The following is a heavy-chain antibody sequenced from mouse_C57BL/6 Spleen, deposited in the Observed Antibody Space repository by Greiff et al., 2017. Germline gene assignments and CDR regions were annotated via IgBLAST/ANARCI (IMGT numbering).Heavy chain of an antibody. CDR3: ARDRVYEYDEGYFDV. V-gene: IGHV5-16*01. D-gene: IGHD2-4*01. CDR1: GFTFSDYY. Sequence: EVNLVESEGGLVQPGSSMKLSCTASGFTFSDYYMAWVRQVPEKGLEWVANINYDGSSTYYLDSLKSRFIISRDNAKNILYLQMSSLKSEDTATYYCARDRVYEYDEGYFDVWGTGTTVTVSS. J-gene: IGHJ1*03. CDR2: INYDGSST.